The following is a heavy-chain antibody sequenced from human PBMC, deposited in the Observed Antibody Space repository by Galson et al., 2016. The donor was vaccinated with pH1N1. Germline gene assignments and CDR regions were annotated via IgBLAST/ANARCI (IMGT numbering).Heavy chain of an antibody. D-gene: IGHD1-26*01. V-gene: IGHV1-46*03. CDR3: TRDLGRLRDY. Sequence: SVKVSCKASGYTFTRYYFHWVRQAPGQGLEWMGVIDPSDGGTTYAQKFQARVTMTRDTSTSPVYVEVYSLKSEETAVYYCTRDLGRLRDYWGQGTLVTVSS. CDR1: GYTFTRYY. J-gene: IGHJ4*02. CDR2: IDPSDGGT.